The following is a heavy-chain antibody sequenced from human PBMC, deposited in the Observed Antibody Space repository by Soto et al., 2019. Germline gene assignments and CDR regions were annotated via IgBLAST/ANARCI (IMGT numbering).Heavy chain of an antibody. CDR2: IWYDGSNK. Sequence: GGSLRLSCAASGFTFSSYGMHWVRQAPGKGLEWVAVIWYDGSNKYYADSVKGRFTISRDNSKNTLYLQMNSLRAEDTAVYYCATDIVVVVAGGAFDIWGQGTMVTVSS. V-gene: IGHV3-33*01. D-gene: IGHD2-15*01. CDR1: GFTFSSYG. J-gene: IGHJ3*02. CDR3: ATDIVVVVAGGAFDI.